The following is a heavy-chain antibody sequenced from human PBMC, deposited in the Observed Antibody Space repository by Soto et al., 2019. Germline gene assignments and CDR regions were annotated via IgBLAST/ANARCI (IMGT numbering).Heavy chain of an antibody. Sequence: QVQLQESGPGLVKPSETLSLTCTISGGSISTYYWSWIRQPPGKRLEWIGYIYYTGSTNYNPSLKSRVTISLDTSKNQFSLKLNSVTAADTAVYYCARGLWFGEENWFDPWGQGTLVTVSS. V-gene: IGHV4-59*01. CDR3: ARGLWFGEENWFDP. CDR2: IYYTGST. CDR1: GGSISTYY. D-gene: IGHD3-10*01. J-gene: IGHJ5*02.